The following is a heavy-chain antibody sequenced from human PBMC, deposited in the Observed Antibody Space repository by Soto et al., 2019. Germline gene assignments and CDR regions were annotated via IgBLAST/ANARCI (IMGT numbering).Heavy chain of an antibody. V-gene: IGHV6-1*01. CDR1: GDSVSSNSAA. Sequence: SQTLSLTCAISGDSVSSNSAAWNWIRQSPSRGLEWLGRTYYRSKWYNDYEVSVKSRITINPDTSKNQFSLQLNSVTPEDTAVYYCARGGGGRVTTFFVFTYNWFDPWGQGTLVTVSS. CDR3: ARGGGGRVTTFFVFTYNWFDP. J-gene: IGHJ5*02. CDR2: TYYRSKWYN. D-gene: IGHD4-17*01.